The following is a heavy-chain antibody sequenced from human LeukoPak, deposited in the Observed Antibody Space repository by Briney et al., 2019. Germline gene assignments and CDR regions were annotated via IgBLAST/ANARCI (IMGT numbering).Heavy chain of an antibody. CDR1: GFTLSSYA. D-gene: IGHD6-19*01. Sequence: PGGSLRLSCAASGFTLSSYAMSWVRQAPGKGLAWVSAISESGGSTYYADSVKGRFTISRDNSKNTLYLQMNSLRAEDTAVYYCASHNSGWPDFDYWGQGTLVTVSS. V-gene: IGHV3-23*01. CDR3: ASHNSGWPDFDY. J-gene: IGHJ4*02. CDR2: ISESGGST.